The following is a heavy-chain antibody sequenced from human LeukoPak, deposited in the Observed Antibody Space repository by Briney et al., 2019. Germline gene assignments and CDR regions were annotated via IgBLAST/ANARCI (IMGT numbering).Heavy chain of an antibody. V-gene: IGHV3-11*01. CDR1: GFPLSHYY. J-gene: IGHJ4*02. Sequence: GGSLRLSCSASGFPLSHYYMTWIRQAPGKGLEWLSCISSSGDTIYSADSVKGRFTVSRDNAENSLYLQMNSLRAEDTAMYYCARQGSEIDYWGQGTLVTVSS. CDR3: ARQGSEIDY. CDR2: ISSSGDTI.